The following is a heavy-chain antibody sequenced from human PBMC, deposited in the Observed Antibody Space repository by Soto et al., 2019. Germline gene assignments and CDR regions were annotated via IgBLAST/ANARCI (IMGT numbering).Heavy chain of an antibody. V-gene: IGHV4-30-2*01. D-gene: IGHD4-17*01. CDR1: GGYISSGGYS. CDR2: IYHSGST. Sequence: SETLSLTCAVSGGYISSGGYSWSWIRQPPGKGLEWIGYIYHSGSTYYNPSLKSRVTISVDRSKNQFSLKLSSVTAADTAVYYCARGPLTATTFWDTYYYGMDVWGQGTTVTVSS. J-gene: IGHJ6*02. CDR3: ARGPLTATTFWDTYYYGMDV.